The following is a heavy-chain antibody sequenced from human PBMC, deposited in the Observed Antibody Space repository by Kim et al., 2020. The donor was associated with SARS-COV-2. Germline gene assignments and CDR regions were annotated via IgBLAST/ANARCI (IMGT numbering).Heavy chain of an antibody. V-gene: IGHV1-69*13. CDR2: IIPIFGTA. D-gene: IGHD5-18*01. J-gene: IGHJ5*02. CDR1: GGTFSSYA. CDR3: ARSFVDTAMGAAPNWFDP. Sequence: SVKVSCKASGGTFSSYAISWVRQAPGQGLEWMGGIIPIFGTANYAQKFQGRVTITADESTSTAYMELSSLRSEDTAVYYCARSFVDTAMGAAPNWFDPWGQGTLVTVSS.